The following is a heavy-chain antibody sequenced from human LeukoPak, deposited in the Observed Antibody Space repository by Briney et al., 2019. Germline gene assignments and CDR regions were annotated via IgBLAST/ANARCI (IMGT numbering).Heavy chain of an antibody. V-gene: IGHV3-48*03. CDR2: ISSSGTTI. CDR3: ARDRRSHRGYFYI. CDR1: GFTFSTYD. Sequence: PGGSLRLSCAASGFTFSTYDMNWVRQSPGKGLEWVSHISSSGTTIYYADSLKGRFTISRDNAKNSLYLQMSSLRAEDTAIYYCARDRRSHRGYFYIWGRGTLVTVSS. J-gene: IGHJ2*01.